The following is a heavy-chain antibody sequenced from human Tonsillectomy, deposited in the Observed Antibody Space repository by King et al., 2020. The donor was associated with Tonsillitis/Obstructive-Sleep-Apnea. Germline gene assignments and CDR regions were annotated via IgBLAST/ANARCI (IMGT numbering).Heavy chain of an antibody. CDR2: IYYSGST. V-gene: IGHV4-59*01. CDR1: GGSISSYY. J-gene: IGHJ6*03. CDR3: ARGSNLAYYYYYMDV. Sequence: QLQESGPGLVKPSETLSLTCTVSGGSISSYYWSWIRQPPGKGLEWIGYIYYSGSTNYNPPLKIRVTVSVDTSKNPFSLKLGSVTAADTAVYYCARGSNLAYYYYYMDVWGKGTTVTVS. D-gene: IGHD1-26*01.